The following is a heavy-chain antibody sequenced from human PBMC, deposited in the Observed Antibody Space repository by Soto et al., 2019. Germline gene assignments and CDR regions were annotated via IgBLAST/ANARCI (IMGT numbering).Heavy chain of an antibody. CDR2: ISAYNGNT. Sequence: ASVNVSCKSSGYTFTSYCISWVRQAPGQGLECMGWISAYNGNTNYAQKLQGRVTMTTDTSTSTAHMELRSLRSDDTAVYYCARDSSPYYDSSGYLGWFDPWGQGTLVTVSS. CDR3: ARDSSPYYDSSGYLGWFDP. V-gene: IGHV1-18*01. CDR1: GYTFTSYC. D-gene: IGHD3-22*01. J-gene: IGHJ5*02.